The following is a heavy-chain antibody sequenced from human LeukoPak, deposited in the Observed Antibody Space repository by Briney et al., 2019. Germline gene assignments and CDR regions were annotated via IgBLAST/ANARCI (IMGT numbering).Heavy chain of an antibody. V-gene: IGHV1-69*05. J-gene: IGHJ5*02. D-gene: IGHD2-15*01. Sequence: SVKVSCKASGGTFSSDAISWVRQAPGQGLEWMGGIIPIFGTANYAQKFQGRVTITTDESTSTAYMELSSLRSEDTAVYYCARDPGYCSGGSCYGPFDPWGQGTLVTVSS. CDR1: GGTFSSDA. CDR2: IIPIFGTA. CDR3: ARDPGYCSGGSCYGPFDP.